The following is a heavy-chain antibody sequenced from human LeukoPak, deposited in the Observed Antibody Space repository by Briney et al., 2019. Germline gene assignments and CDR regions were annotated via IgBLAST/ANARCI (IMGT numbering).Heavy chain of an antibody. V-gene: IGHV3-33*01. D-gene: IGHD6-13*01. CDR3: ARTAGSSSWLDWFDP. J-gene: IGHJ5*02. CDR2: IWYDGSNK. CDR1: GFIFSSYG. Sequence: SLRLSCAASGFIFSSYGMHWVRQAPGKGLEWVALIWYDGSNKYYADSVKGRFTASRDNSKNTLFLQMNSLRADDTAVYYCARTAGSSSWLDWFDPWGQETLGTVSS.